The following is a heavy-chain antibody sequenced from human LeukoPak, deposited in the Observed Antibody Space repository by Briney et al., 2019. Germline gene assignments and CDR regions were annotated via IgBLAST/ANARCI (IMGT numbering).Heavy chain of an antibody. CDR1: GGPFSGYY. J-gene: IGHJ5*02. D-gene: IGHD3-16*01. Sequence: PSETLSLTCAVYGGPFSGYYWSWIRQPPGKGLEWIGSVSYIGITYHNPSLKSRVTISVDTSKNQFSLKLTSVTAADTAVYYCARVWGNNWFDTWGQGTLVTVSS. V-gene: IGHV4-34*01. CDR2: VSYIGIT. CDR3: ARVWGNNWFDT.